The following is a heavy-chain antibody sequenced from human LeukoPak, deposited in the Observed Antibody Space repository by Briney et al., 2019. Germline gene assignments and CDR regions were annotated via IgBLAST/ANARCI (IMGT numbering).Heavy chain of an antibody. CDR1: GFTFSSYA. CDR2: ISGSGGST. CDR3: AKDPLWFGELTRGWFDP. Sequence: GGSLRLSCAASGFTFSSYAMSWVRQAPGKGLEWASAISGSGGSTYYADSVKGRFTISRDNSKNTLYLQMNSLRAEDTAVYYCAKDPLWFGELTRGWFDPWGQGTLVTVSS. V-gene: IGHV3-23*01. J-gene: IGHJ5*02. D-gene: IGHD3-10*01.